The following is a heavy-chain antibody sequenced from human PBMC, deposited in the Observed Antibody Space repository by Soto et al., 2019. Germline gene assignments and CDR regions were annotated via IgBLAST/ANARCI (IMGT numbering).Heavy chain of an antibody. V-gene: IGHV1-46*01. CDR2: INPSGGST. Sequence: QVQLVQSGAEVKKPGASVKVSCKASGYTFTSYYMHWVRQAPGQGLEWMGIINPSGGSTSYAQKFQGRVTMTRDTSKSTVYMELSSLRSEDKAVYYCARDDEPDTAMALGGMDVWGQGTTVTVSS. D-gene: IGHD5-18*01. J-gene: IGHJ6*02. CDR1: GYTFTSYY. CDR3: ARDDEPDTAMALGGMDV.